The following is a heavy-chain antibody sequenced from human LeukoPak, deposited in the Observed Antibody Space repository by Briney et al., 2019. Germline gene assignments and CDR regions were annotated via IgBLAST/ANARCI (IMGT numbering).Heavy chain of an antibody. D-gene: IGHD2-15*01. V-gene: IGHV4-4*07. CDR2: IYTSGST. CDR3: AREKVVVVAAQYYYYMDV. CDR1: GGSISSYY. Sequence: SETLSLTCTVSGGSISSYYWSWIRQPAGKGLEWIGRIYTSGSTNYNPSLKSRVTISVDTSKNQFSLKLSSVTAADTAVYYCAREKVVVVAAQYYYYMDVWGKGTTVTVSS. J-gene: IGHJ6*03.